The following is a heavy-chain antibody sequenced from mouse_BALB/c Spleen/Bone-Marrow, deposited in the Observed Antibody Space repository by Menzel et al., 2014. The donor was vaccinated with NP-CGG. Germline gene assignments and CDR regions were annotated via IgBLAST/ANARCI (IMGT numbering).Heavy chain of an antibody. CDR1: GYTFTDYN. J-gene: IGHJ1*01. CDR2: NYPYNGGT. Sequence: VQLPQSGPELVKPGASVKISCKASGYTFTDYNMHWVKQSHGKSLDWSGYNYPYNGGTGYNQKFKSKATLNVENSSSTAYMELRSLTSEDSAVYYCARFRYDWYFDVWGARTTVTVSS. V-gene: IGHV1S29*02. D-gene: IGHD2-14*01. CDR3: ARFRYDWYFDV.